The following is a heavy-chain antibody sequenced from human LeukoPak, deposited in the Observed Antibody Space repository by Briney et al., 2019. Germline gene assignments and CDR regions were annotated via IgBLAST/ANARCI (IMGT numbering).Heavy chain of an antibody. D-gene: IGHD3-3*01. CDR3: ARDKGFWSGYYNYFDY. J-gene: IGHJ4*02. CDR1: GFTFSSYW. Sequence: GGSLRLSCAASGFTFSSYWMSWVRQAPGKGLEWVANIKQDGSEKYYVDSVKGRFTISRDNAKNSLYLQMSSLRAEDTAVYYCARDKGFWSGYYNYFDYWGQGTLVTVSS. CDR2: IKQDGSEK. V-gene: IGHV3-7*01.